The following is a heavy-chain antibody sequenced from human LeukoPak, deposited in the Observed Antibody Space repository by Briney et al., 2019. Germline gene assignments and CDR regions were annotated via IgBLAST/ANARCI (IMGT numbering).Heavy chain of an antibody. D-gene: IGHD1-26*01. V-gene: IGHV3-7*01. CDR3: AKTEKPTSGRKGDYPSFHYMDV. J-gene: IGHJ6*03. CDR2: IKQDGSEK. Sequence: GGSLRLSCAASGFTFSSYWMSWVRQAPGKGLEWVANIKQDGSEKYYVDSVKGRFTISRDDAKSSVFLLMNRLRAEDTAIYYCAKTEKPTSGRKGDYPSFHYMDVWGKGTTVSVSS. CDR1: GFTFSSYW.